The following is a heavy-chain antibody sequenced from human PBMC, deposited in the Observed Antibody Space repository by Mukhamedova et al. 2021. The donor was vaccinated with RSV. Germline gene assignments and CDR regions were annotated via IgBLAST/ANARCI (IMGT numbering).Heavy chain of an antibody. CDR1: TFTDYT. D-gene: IGHD4-17*01. Sequence: TFTDYTMSWFRQAPGKGLEWVGSIRNKAYGEATDNAASVKARFILSRDDSKTTVYLQMNSLRTEDTAVYYCCRGKLGDLGQGTLV. CDR3: CRGKLGD. CDR2: IRNKAYGEAT. J-gene: IGHJ4*02. V-gene: IGHV3-49*03.